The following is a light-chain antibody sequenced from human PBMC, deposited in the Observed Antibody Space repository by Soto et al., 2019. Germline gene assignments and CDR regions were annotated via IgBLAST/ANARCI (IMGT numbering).Light chain of an antibody. J-gene: IGKJ4*01. CDR3: QQYYSTLT. Sequence: DIVMTQSPDSLAVSLGARATINCKSSQSVLYSSNNKNYIAWYQQKPGQPPKLLIYWASTRESGVPDRFSGSVSGTDFTLTISSLQAEDVAVYYCQQYYSTLTFGGGTKVEIK. CDR2: WAS. V-gene: IGKV4-1*01. CDR1: QSVLYSSNNKNY.